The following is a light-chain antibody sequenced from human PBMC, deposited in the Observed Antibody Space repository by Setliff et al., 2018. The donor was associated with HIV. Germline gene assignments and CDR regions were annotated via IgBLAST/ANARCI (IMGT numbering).Light chain of an antibody. CDR1: SSDVGAYNY. Sequence: QSALAQPASVSGSPGQSITISCTGTSSDVGAYNYVSWYQQHPGKAPQLIIYEINNRPSGVSSRFSGSKSGNTASLTISDLQAQDEADYYCGSCTSTSPCAFGTGTKVTVL. J-gene: IGLJ1*01. CDR2: EIN. CDR3: GSCTSTSPCA. V-gene: IGLV2-14*01.